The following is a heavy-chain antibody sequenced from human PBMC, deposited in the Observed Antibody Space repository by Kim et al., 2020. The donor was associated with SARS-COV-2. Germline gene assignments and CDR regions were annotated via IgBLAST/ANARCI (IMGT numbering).Heavy chain of an antibody. V-gene: IGHV3-48*02. CDR2: INYRSSAI. CDR1: GFTFSDYH. J-gene: IGHJ6*02. CDR3: ARDGLRGYEIEV. Sequence: GGSLRLSCVASGFTFSDYHMNWVRQAPGKGLEWLAYINYRSSAIYYADSVRGRFTISRDNAQNSVYLQMNSLRDEDTAVYYCARDGLRGYEIEVWGQCTTVTV. D-gene: IGHD3-3*01.